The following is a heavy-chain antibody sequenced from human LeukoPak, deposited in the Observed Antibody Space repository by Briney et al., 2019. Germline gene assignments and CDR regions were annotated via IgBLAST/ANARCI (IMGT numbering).Heavy chain of an antibody. CDR2: INHSGST. Sequence: KASETLSLTCAVYGGSFSGYYWSWIRQPPGKGLEWIGEINHSGSTNYNPSLKSRVTISVDTSKNQFSLKLSSVTAADTAVYYCARGYYDFWSGYSIPGTRFGYYFDYWGQGTLVTVSS. V-gene: IGHV4-34*01. D-gene: IGHD3-3*01. J-gene: IGHJ4*02. CDR3: ARGYYDFWSGYSIPGTRFGYYFDY. CDR1: GGSFSGYY.